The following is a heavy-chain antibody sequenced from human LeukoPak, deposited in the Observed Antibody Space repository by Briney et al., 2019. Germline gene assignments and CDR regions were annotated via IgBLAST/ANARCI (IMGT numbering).Heavy chain of an antibody. D-gene: IGHD1-14*01. Sequence: GGSLRLSCAASGFTFSTYIMNWVRQAPGKGLEWVSSITTSSSYIYYADSVKGRFTISRDNAKNSLYLQMNSLRAEDTAVYYCARADRTGLDYWGQGTLVTVSS. J-gene: IGHJ4*02. V-gene: IGHV3-21*01. CDR3: ARADRTGLDY. CDR2: ITTSSSYI. CDR1: GFTFSTYI.